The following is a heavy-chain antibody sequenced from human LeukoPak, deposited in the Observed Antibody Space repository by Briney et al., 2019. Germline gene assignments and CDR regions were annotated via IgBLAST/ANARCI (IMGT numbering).Heavy chain of an antibody. CDR1: GFMFSDYW. CDR2: IEQDGSDI. CDR3: ARVTPWGYFDY. D-gene: IGHD1-26*01. V-gene: IGHV3-7*01. Sequence: GGSLRLSCAASGFMFSDYWMTWFRQAPGKGPERVASIEQDGSDIQYVDFVKGRFTISRDNGKNSVYLQMNSLRVEDTAVYYCARVTPWGYFDYWGQGTLVSVSS. J-gene: IGHJ4*02.